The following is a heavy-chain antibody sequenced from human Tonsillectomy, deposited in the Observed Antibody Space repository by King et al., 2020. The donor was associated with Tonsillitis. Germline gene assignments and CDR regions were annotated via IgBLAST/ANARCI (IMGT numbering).Heavy chain of an antibody. Sequence: VQLVESGGGVVQPGRSLRLSCAASGFTFSSYGMHWVRQAPGKGLEWVAVISYDGSNKYYADSVKGRLTISRDNSKNTLYLQMNNLRAEDTAVYYCAKGYDSSAYCSEYFYLWGRGTLVTVSA. J-gene: IGHJ2*01. D-gene: IGHD3-22*01. CDR3: AKGYDSSAYCSEYFYL. CDR2: ISYDGSNK. CDR1: GFTFSSYG. V-gene: IGHV3-30*18.